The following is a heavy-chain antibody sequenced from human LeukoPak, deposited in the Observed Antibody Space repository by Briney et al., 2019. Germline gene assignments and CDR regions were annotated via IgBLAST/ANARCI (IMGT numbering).Heavy chain of an antibody. D-gene: IGHD6-13*01. CDR3: ARGPRAAGTKSKENWFDP. Sequence: ASVKVSCKASGYTSTGYYMHWVRQAPGQGLEWMGWINPNSGGTNYAQKFQGRVTMTRDTSISTAYMELSRLRSDDTAVYYCARGPRAAGTKSKENWFDPWGQGTLVTVSS. CDR2: INPNSGGT. CDR1: GYTSTGYY. V-gene: IGHV1-2*02. J-gene: IGHJ5*02.